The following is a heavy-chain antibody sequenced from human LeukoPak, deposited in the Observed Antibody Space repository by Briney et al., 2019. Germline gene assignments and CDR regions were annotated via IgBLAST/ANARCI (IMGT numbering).Heavy chain of an antibody. CDR1: GFTFSTYG. Sequence: GRSLRLSCEASGFTFSTYGMHWVRQAPGKGLEWVAVIWYDGSNKNYADSVKGRFTISRDNSKNTLYLQMNSLRAEDTAVYYCARGAYSSGWAYFDHWGQGPRSPSPQ. J-gene: IGHJ4*02. CDR3: ARGAYSSGWAYFDH. D-gene: IGHD6-19*01. CDR2: IWYDGSNK. V-gene: IGHV3-33*01.